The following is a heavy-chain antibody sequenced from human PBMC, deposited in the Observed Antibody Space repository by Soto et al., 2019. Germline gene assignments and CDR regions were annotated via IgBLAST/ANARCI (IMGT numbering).Heavy chain of an antibody. Sequence: GGSLRLSCAASGFTFSSYAMSWVRQAPGKGLEWVSAISGSGGSTYYADSVKGRFTISRDNSKNTLYLQMNSLRAEDTAVYYCAKLLRRSSGYYPDAFDIWGQGTMVTVSS. CDR3: AKLLRRSSGYYPDAFDI. V-gene: IGHV3-23*01. J-gene: IGHJ3*02. D-gene: IGHD3-22*01. CDR1: GFTFSSYA. CDR2: ISGSGGST.